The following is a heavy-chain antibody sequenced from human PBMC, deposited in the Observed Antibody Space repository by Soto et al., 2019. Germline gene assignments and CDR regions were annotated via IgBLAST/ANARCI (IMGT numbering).Heavy chain of an antibody. V-gene: IGHV4-59*01. Sequence: PSETLSLTCTVSGGSISSYYWSWIRQPPGKGLEWIGYIYYSGSTNYNPSLKSRVTISVDTSKNQFSLKLSSVTAADTAVYYCARAKVGYYDSSGYIWFDPWGQGTLVTVSS. D-gene: IGHD3-22*01. CDR3: ARAKVGYYDSSGYIWFDP. CDR2: IYYSGST. J-gene: IGHJ5*02. CDR1: GGSISSYY.